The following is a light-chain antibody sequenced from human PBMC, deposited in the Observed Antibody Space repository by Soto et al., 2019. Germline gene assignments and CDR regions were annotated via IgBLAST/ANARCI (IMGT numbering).Light chain of an antibody. V-gene: IGKV1-9*01. CDR2: AAS. CDR1: QGISNY. J-gene: IGKJ5*01. CDR3: QQIKSSPRST. Sequence: DIQRTQFRSTLAASLVVTVCITSRASQGISNYLAWYQQRPGKAPKLLIYAASSLQSGVPSRFSGSGSGTEFTLTISSLQPEDFATYHCQQIKSSPRSTFGQGTRLEIK.